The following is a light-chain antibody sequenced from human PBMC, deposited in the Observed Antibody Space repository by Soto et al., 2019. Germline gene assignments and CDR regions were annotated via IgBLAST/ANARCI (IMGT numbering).Light chain of an antibody. J-gene: IGLJ1*01. CDR3: NSYTSKSTGV. CDR1: SSDVGDYGY. CDR2: EVS. Sequence: QSVLTQPASVSGSPGQSITISCTGTSSDVGDYGYVSWYQHHPGKAPKLIIYEVSNRPSGVSNRFSGSKSGNTASLTISGLQAEDEADYYCNSYTSKSTGVFGTGTKVTVL. V-gene: IGLV2-14*01.